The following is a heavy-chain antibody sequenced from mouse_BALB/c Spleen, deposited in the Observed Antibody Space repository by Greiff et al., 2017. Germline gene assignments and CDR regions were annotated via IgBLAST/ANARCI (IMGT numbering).Heavy chain of an antibody. CDR3: ARSKYGNYGYAMDY. J-gene: IGHJ4*01. Sequence: VQLQQSGAELAKPGASVKMSCKASGYTFTSYWMHWVKQRPGQGLEWIGYINPSTGYTEYNQKFKDKATLTADKSSSTAYMQLSSLTSEDSAVYYCARSKYGNYGYAMDYWGQGTSVTVSS. V-gene: IGHV1-7*01. D-gene: IGHD2-10*02. CDR2: INPSTGYT. CDR1: GYTFTSYW.